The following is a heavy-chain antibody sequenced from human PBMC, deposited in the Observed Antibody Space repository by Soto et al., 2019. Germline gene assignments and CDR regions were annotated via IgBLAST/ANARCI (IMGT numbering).Heavy chain of an antibody. D-gene: IGHD6-6*01. J-gene: IGHJ5*02. CDR2: IYHSGST. CDR3: ARGSIAARHWFDP. CDR1: GGSISSGGYS. V-gene: IGHV4-30-2*01. Sequence: SETLSLTCAVSGGSISSGGYSWSWIRQPPGKGLEWIGYIYHSGSTYYNPSLKSRVTISVDRSKNQFSLKLSSVTAADTAVYYCARGSIAARHWFDPWGQGTLVTVPQ.